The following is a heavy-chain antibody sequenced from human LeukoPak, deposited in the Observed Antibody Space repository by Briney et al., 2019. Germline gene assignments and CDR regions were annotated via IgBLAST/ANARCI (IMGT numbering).Heavy chain of an antibody. CDR3: ARVRGAPLGYCSGGSCLNGYYYGMDV. V-gene: IGHV3-33*08. D-gene: IGHD2-15*01. J-gene: IGHJ6*02. CDR2: IWYDGSNK. Sequence: GGSLRLSCAASGFIFSSNAMSWVRQAPGKGLEWVAVIWYDGSNKYYADSVKGRFTISRDNSKNTLYLQMNSLRAEDTAVYYCARVRGAPLGYCSGGSCLNGYYYGMDVWGQGTTVTVSS. CDR1: GFIFSSNA.